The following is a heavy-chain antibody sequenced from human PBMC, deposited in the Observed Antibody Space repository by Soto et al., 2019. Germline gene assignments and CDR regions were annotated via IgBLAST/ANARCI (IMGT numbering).Heavy chain of an antibody. CDR3: ARPLDYSGYDYAFDY. J-gene: IGHJ4*02. CDR2: IDPSDSYT. CDR1: GYSFTSYW. D-gene: IGHD5-12*01. Sequence: PGESLKISCKGSGYSFTSYWISWVRQMPGKGLEWMGRIDPSDSYTNYSPSFQGHVTISADKSISTAYLQWSSLKASDTAMYYCARPLDYSGYDYAFDYWGQGTLVTVSS. V-gene: IGHV5-10-1*01.